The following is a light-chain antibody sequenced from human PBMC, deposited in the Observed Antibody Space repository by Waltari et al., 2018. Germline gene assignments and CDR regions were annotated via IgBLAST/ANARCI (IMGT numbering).Light chain of an antibody. CDR1: ISNLGINT. J-gene: IGLJ3*02. Sequence: QSVLTQPPSASGTPGRRVTISCSGTISNLGINTVNWYQQFPGSAPKLRIFSTTQRPSGVPDRFSASKSGTSASLAINGLQAADEADYYCGAWDDGVKEWVFGGGTKLTVL. V-gene: IGLV1-44*01. CDR2: STT. CDR3: GAWDDGVKEWV.